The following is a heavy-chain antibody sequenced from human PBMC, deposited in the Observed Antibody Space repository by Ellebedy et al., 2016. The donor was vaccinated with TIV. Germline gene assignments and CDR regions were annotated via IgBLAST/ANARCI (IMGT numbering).Heavy chain of an antibody. V-gene: IGHV3-7*03. CDR1: GFTFSSYW. J-gene: IGHJ6*02. CDR3: ARVGVHYGSAAGPYYYYYGMDV. Sequence: GGSLRLSXAASGFTFSSYWMSWVRQAPGKGLEWVANIKQDGSEKYYVDSVKGRFTISRDNAKNSLYLQMNSLRAEDTAVYYCARVGVHYGSAAGPYYYYYGMDVWGQGTTVTVSS. D-gene: IGHD3-10*01. CDR2: IKQDGSEK.